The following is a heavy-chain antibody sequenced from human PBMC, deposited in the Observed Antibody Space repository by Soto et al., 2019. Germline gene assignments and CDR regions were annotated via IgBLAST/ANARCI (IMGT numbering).Heavy chain of an antibody. J-gene: IGHJ6*02. D-gene: IGHD2-2*01. CDR2: INPSGGST. V-gene: IGHV1-46*01. CDR1: GYTFTSYY. Sequence: QVQLVQSGAEVKKPGASVKVSCKASGYTFTSYYMHWVRQAPGQGLEWMGIINPSGGSTSYAQKFQGGVTMTRDTSTSTVYMELSSLRSEDTAVYYCARDLVDCSSTSCYAHYYYGMDVWGQGTTVTVSS. CDR3: ARDLVDCSSTSCYAHYYYGMDV.